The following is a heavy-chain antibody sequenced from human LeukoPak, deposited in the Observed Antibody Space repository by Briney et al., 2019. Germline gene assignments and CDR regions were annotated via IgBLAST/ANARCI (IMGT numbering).Heavy chain of an antibody. V-gene: IGHV3-23*01. CDR1: GFSFSDFT. CDR3: AKEWGPLHGSYYV. D-gene: IGHD1-26*01. Sequence: GGSLRLSCAASGFSFSDFTMNWVRQAPGKGLEWVSAISGSGGSTYYADSVKGRFTISRDNSKNTLYLQMNSLRAEDTAVYYCAKEWGPLHGSYYVWGQGTLVTVSS. CDR2: ISGSGGST. J-gene: IGHJ4*02.